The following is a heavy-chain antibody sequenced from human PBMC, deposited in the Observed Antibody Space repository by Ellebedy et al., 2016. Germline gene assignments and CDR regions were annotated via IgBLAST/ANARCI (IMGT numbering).Heavy chain of an antibody. Sequence: GESLKISCAASGFTFGNYWMTWVRQAPGKGLEWVANIKEDGNERFYADSVKGRFTISRDNARNSLFLQLNNLKDEDTAVYYCVLVTLYFFDYWGQGTRVTVSS. CDR1: GFTFGNYW. CDR3: VLVTLYFFDY. CDR2: IKEDGNER. V-gene: IGHV3-7*01. J-gene: IGHJ4*02. D-gene: IGHD2-21*02.